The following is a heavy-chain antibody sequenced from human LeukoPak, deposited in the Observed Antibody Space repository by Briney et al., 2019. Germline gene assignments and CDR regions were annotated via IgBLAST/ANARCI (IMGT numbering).Heavy chain of an antibody. V-gene: IGHV3-7*01. Sequence: GGSLRLSCVASGFTFSDYWMTWVRQAPGKGLECVANIKQDGSEKFYVDSVKGRFTISRDNAKNSLYLQMNSLRVEDTAVYYCARDGRFSYGAFDIWGQGTMVTVSS. D-gene: IGHD3-3*01. CDR1: GFTFSDYW. CDR3: ARDGRFSYGAFDI. J-gene: IGHJ3*02. CDR2: IKQDGSEK.